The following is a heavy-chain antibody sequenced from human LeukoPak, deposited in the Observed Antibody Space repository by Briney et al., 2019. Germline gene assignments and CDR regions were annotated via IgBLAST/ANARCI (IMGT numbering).Heavy chain of an antibody. CDR3: ARADIVVVPAAIRLDAFDI. D-gene: IGHD2-2*02. Sequence: SETLSLTCTVSGGSISSYYWSWIRQPPGKGLEWIGYIYYSGSTNYNPSLKSRVTISVDTSKDQFSLKLSSVTAADTAVYYCARADIVVVPAAIRLDAFDIWGQGTMVTVSS. CDR1: GGSISSYY. V-gene: IGHV4-59*08. CDR2: IYYSGST. J-gene: IGHJ3*02.